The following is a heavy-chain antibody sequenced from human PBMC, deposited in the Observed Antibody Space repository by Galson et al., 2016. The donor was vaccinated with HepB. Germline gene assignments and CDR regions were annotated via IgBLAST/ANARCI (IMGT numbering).Heavy chain of an antibody. V-gene: IGHV3-7*01. D-gene: IGHD3-10*01. Sequence: SLRLSCAASGFPFSDYWMSWVRQAPGKGLEWVANIKQDGSEKYYLDSVKGRFTISRDNAKNSLYLQMNSLRADDTALYYCVRDPGSYWGQGTPVTVSS. CDR3: VRDPGSY. CDR1: GFPFSDYW. J-gene: IGHJ4*02. CDR2: IKQDGSEK.